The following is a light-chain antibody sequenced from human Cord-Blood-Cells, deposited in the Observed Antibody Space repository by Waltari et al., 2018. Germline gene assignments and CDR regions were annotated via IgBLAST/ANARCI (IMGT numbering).Light chain of an antibody. CDR2: EGS. CDR1: SSDVGSYNL. CDR3: CSYAGSSVYV. Sequence: QSALTQPASVSGSPGQSITIPCTGTSSDVGSYNLFSWYQQHPGKAPKLMIYEGSKRPSGVSNRFSGSKSGNTASLTISGLQAEDEADYYCCSYAGSSVYVFGTGTKVTVL. V-gene: IGLV2-23*01. J-gene: IGLJ1*01.